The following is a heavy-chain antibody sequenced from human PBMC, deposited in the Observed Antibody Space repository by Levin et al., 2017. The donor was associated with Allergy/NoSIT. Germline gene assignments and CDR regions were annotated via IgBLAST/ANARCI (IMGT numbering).Heavy chain of an antibody. CDR3: ARNPHNAVGDY. J-gene: IGHJ4*02. CDR1: GFTFSDYW. D-gene: IGHD2-21*01. CDR2: IKEDGSEQ. V-gene: IGHV3-7*01. Sequence: GGSLRLSCAASGFTFSDYWMSWVRQAPGKGLEFVACIKEDGSEQHYVDSVKGRFTISRHNAKNSLYLQMNSLRAEDTAVYYCARNPHNAVGDYWGQGTLVTVSS.